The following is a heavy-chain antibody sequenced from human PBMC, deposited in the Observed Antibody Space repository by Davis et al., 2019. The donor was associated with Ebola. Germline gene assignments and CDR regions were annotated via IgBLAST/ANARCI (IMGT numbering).Heavy chain of an antibody. V-gene: IGHV3-11*06. J-gene: IGHJ4*02. CDR1: GFTFSDYY. CDR3: ARGPWYCSGGSCFDY. CDR2: ISSSSSYT. D-gene: IGHD2-15*01. Sequence: GGSLRLSCAASGFTFSDYYMSWIRQAPGKGLEWVSYISSSSSYTNYADSVKGRFTISRDNAKNSLYLQMNSLRAEDTAVYYCARGPWYCSGGSCFDYWGQGTLVTVSS.